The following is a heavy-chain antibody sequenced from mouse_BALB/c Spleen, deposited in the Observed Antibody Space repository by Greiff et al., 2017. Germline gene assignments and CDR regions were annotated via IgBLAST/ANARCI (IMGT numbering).Heavy chain of an antibody. Sequence: EVQVVESGGGLVKPGGSLKLSCAASGFTFSDYYMYWVRQTPEKRLEWVATISDGGSYTYYPDSVKGRFTISRDNAKNTLYLEMSSLRSEDTAMYYCAREVDGYPAWFAYWGQGTLVTVSA. CDR1: GFTFSDYY. J-gene: IGHJ3*01. V-gene: IGHV5-4*02. CDR3: AREVDGYPAWFAY. CDR2: ISDGGSYT. D-gene: IGHD2-3*01.